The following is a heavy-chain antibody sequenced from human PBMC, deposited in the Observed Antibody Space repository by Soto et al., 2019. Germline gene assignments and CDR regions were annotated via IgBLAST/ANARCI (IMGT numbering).Heavy chain of an antibody. CDR3: ARDQNGSGNYYTRYFDY. CDR1: GGSINNNYYY. D-gene: IGHD3-10*01. V-gene: IGHV4-39*07. CDR2: VSFTGTP. Sequence: SETLSLTCSVSGGSINNNYYYWGSVRQPPGKGLEWIGSVSFTGTPYYSPSLKSRVTTSIDTSRNQFSLNLSSVTAADTAVYYCARDQNGSGNYYTRYFDYWGQGTLDT. J-gene: IGHJ4*02.